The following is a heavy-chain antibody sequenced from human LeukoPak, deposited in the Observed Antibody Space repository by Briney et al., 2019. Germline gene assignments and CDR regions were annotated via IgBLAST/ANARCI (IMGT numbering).Heavy chain of an antibody. J-gene: IGHJ4*02. CDR1: GFTFSSYS. V-gene: IGHV3-21*01. D-gene: IGHD3-22*01. CDR2: ISSSSSYI. CDR3: ARETYYYDSSGFG. Sequence: GGSLRLSGAASGFTFSSYSMTWVRQAPGKGLEWVSSISSSSSYIYYADSVKGRFTISRDNAKNSLYLQMNSLRAEDTAVYYCARETYYYDSSGFGWGQGTLVTVSS.